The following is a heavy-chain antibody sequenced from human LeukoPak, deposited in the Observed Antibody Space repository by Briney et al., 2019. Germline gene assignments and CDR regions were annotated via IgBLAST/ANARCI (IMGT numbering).Heavy chain of an antibody. D-gene: IGHD6-13*01. CDR1: GSSCSTYW. V-gene: IGHV5-51*01. CDR2: IFPGDSDT. J-gene: IGHJ4*02. Sequence: GAPLLTCGDGAGSSCSTYWSAWVRQLPGEGVEGVGIIFPGDSDTTYSPSFEGQVTISADKSISTAYLQWSSLKASDTAMYYCARRPLRAYSSSWYGFDYWGQGTLVTVSS. CDR3: ARRPLRAYSSSWYGFDY.